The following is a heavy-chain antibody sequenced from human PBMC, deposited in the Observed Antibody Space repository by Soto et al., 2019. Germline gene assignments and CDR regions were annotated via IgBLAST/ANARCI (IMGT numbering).Heavy chain of an antibody. CDR1: EFTFQNYG. CDR3: ARGLDVIEL. J-gene: IGHJ3*01. V-gene: IGHV3-20*04. CDR2: INWNGATA. Sequence: PGESLRLSCVGSEFTFQNYGMNWVRQFPGKGLEWVCGINWNGATAGCADSVKGRFAVSRDNVQSSIFLQMNSLTTGDTALYYCARGLDVIELLGQGTMVTVSS.